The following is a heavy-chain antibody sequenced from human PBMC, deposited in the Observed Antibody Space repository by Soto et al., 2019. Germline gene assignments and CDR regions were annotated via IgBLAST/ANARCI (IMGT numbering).Heavy chain of an antibody. V-gene: IGHV3-48*02. D-gene: IGHD3-3*01. CDR1: GFNCSISS. Sequence: GGSLRLSCAASGFNCSISSMNWFCQAPGKGLEWVSYISSSSRTRYYADSVKGRFTISRDNAKNSVSLQMNSLRDEDTAAYYCARDTGLISIFGVIDNWFDSWGQGTLVTVSS. CDR3: ARDTGLISIFGVIDNWFDS. J-gene: IGHJ5*01. CDR2: ISSSSRTR.